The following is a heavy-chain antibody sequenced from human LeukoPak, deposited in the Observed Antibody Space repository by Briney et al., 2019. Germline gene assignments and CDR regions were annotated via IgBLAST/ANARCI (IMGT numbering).Heavy chain of an antibody. J-gene: IGHJ6*04. CDR1: GFTFSSYA. CDR3: VRGYCSSTSCLYYYGMDV. Sequence: GGSLRLSCSASGFTFSSYAMHWVRQAPGKGLEYVSAISSNGGSTYYADSVKGRFTISRDNSKNTLYLQMSSLRAEDTAVYYCVRGYCSSTSCLYYYGMDVWGKGTTVTVSS. V-gene: IGHV3-64D*06. D-gene: IGHD2-2*01. CDR2: ISSNGGST.